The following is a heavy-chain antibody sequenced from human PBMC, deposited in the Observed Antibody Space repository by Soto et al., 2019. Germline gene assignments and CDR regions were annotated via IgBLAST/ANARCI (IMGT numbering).Heavy chain of an antibody. J-gene: IGHJ5*02. V-gene: IGHV4-39*01. CDR2: IYYGETT. CDR3: ARLAAYDFWRGGNWFDT. D-gene: IGHD3-3*01. CDR1: GASISDNNFY. Sequence: TSETLSLTCSVSGASISDNNFYWGWVRQPPGKGLEWIGSIYYGETTYYNPSLKSRVTISADTSNNQVSLMVTSVTVADTAVYYCARLAAYDFWRGGNWFDTWGQGVLVTVSS.